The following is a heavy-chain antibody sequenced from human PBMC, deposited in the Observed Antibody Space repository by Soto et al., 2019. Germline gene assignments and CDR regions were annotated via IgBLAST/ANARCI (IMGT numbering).Heavy chain of an antibody. J-gene: IGHJ4*02. CDR2: ISYSGST. CDR3: AGGRIAAAGTY. Sequence: RQHPGTGLEWIGHISYSGSTNYNPSLKSRVTISVDTSKNQFSLKLSSVTAADTAVYYCAGGRIAAAGTYWGRGTLVTVSS. D-gene: IGHD6-13*01. V-gene: IGHV4-59*08.